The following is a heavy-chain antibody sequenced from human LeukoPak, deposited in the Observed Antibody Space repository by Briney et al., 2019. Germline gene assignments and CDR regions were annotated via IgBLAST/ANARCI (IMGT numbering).Heavy chain of an antibody. J-gene: IGHJ3*02. D-gene: IGHD3-22*01. CDR1: GFIFSSYA. CDR2: IGGSGTST. Sequence: GGSLRLSGAASGFIFSSYATSWVRQAPGKGLEWVSVIGGSGTSTYYADSVKGRFTISRDNSKNMLYLQMNSLRVEDTAIYYCAKVSVVAGRNAFDIWGQGTMVTVSS. CDR3: AKVSVVAGRNAFDI. V-gene: IGHV3-23*01.